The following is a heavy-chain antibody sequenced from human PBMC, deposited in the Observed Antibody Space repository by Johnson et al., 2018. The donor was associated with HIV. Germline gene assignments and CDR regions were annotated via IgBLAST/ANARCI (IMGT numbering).Heavy chain of an antibody. CDR2: IRYDGSNK. J-gene: IGHJ3*01. D-gene: IGHD6-19*01. V-gene: IGHV3-30*02. Sequence: QVQLVESGGGVVQPGGSLRLSCAASGFTFSSYGMHWVRQAPGKGLEWVAFIRYDGSNKYYADSVKGRFTISRDNSKNTLYLQMNNLRVEDTALYYCARDAGLAVAESDAFDVWGQGTVVIVSS. CDR1: GFTFSSYG. CDR3: ARDAGLAVAESDAFDV.